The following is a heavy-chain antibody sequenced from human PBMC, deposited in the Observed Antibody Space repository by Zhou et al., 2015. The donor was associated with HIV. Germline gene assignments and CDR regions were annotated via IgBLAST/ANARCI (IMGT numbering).Heavy chain of an antibody. CDR3: AADDQQRLQ. V-gene: IGHV1-58*01. D-gene: IGHD5-18*01. CDR2: IVAGSGET. Sequence: QMQVVQSGPEVKKPGTSVKVSCKASGFTFTSSAVQWVRQARGQRLEWIGWIVAGSGETKIAQKFQERFSITRDMSTKTAYMAVNSLRLDDTAVYFCAADDQQRLQWGQGTRVTVSS. J-gene: IGHJ4*02. CDR1: GFTFTSSA.